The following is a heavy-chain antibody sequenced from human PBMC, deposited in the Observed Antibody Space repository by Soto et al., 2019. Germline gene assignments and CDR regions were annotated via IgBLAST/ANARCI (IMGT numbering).Heavy chain of an antibody. J-gene: IGHJ2*01. V-gene: IGHV4-59*04. CDR3: ASLGGNPWYFDL. CDR2: IYYDGNT. CDR1: GFTFSSYA. Sequence: GSLRLSCAASGFTFSSYAMSWVRQAPGKGLEWIGFIYYDGNTYYNPSLKSRVTISVDTSKNQFSLKLSSVTAADTAVYYCASLGGNPWYFDLWGRGTLVTVSS. D-gene: IGHD2-15*01.